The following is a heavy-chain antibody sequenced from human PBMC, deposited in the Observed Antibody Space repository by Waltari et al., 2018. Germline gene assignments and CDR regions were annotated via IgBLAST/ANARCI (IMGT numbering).Heavy chain of an antibody. Sequence: QVQLVQSGTEVKNPGASVKVSCKASGYTFTSYGISWVRQAPGQGLEWMGWTSAHNDDTNYVQRFQGRLTMTTDTSTNTAYMELRSLTSDDTAVYFCARGYYSDYVFDYWGQGTLVIVSS. D-gene: IGHD4-17*01. V-gene: IGHV1-18*01. CDR3: ARGYYSDYVFDY. J-gene: IGHJ4*02. CDR2: TSAHNDDT. CDR1: GYTFTSYG.